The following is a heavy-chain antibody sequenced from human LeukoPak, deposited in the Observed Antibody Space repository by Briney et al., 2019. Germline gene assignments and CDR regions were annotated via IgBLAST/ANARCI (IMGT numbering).Heavy chain of an antibody. Sequence: GGSLRLSCAASGFTFSSYAMSWVRQAPGKGLEWVSAISGSGGSTYYADSVKGRFTISRDNSKNTLYLQVNSLRAEDTAVYYCAKDSFIVVVPTAAFDIWGQGTMVTVSS. V-gene: IGHV3-23*01. CDR1: GFTFSSYA. D-gene: IGHD2-2*01. CDR3: AKDSFIVVVPTAAFDI. CDR2: ISGSGGST. J-gene: IGHJ3*02.